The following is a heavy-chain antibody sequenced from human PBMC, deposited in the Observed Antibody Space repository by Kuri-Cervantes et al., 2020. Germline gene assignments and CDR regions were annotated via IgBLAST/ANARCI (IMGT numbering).Heavy chain of an antibody. Sequence: GGSLRLSCAASGFTFSIYGIHWVRQAPGKGLEWVAFIQYDGINKYYADSVKGRFTISRDNSKSTLYLQMNSLRVEDTAVYYCAKDSYDSSGYGLDYWGQGTLVTVSS. V-gene: IGHV3-30*02. J-gene: IGHJ4*02. CDR2: IQYDGINK. CDR1: GFTFSIYG. D-gene: IGHD3-22*01. CDR3: AKDSYDSSGYGLDY.